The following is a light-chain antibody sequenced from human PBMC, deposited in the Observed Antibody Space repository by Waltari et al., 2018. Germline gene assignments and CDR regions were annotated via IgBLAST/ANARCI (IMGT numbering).Light chain of an antibody. Sequence: DIQMTQTPSSLSTSVGNRVTITCRASQSISIYVNWYQQTPGKAPNLLRYAASSLQSGVPSRFSGSGSGTDFSLTISSLQPGDFATYYCQQSFTTPQNTFGQGTRLEIK. CDR2: AAS. J-gene: IGKJ2*01. CDR3: QQSFTTPQNT. CDR1: QSISIY. V-gene: IGKV1-39*01.